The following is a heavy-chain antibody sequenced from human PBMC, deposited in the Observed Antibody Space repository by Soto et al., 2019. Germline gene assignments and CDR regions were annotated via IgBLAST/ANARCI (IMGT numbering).Heavy chain of an antibody. V-gene: IGHV3-73*01. CDR2: IRSKANSYAT. CDR3: TRQDIVVVPAANHYYGMDV. D-gene: IGHD2-2*01. CDR1: GFTFSGSA. Sequence: GGSLRLSCAASGFTFSGSAMHWVRQASGKGLEWVGRIRSKANSYATAYAASVKGRFTISRDDSKNTAYLQMNSLKTEDTAVYYCTRQDIVVVPAANHYYGMDVWGQGTTVTVSS. J-gene: IGHJ6*02.